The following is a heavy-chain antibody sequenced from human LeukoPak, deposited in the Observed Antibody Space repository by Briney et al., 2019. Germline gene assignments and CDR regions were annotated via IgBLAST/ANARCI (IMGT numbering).Heavy chain of an antibody. CDR1: GFTFSDYY. CDR3: SCSGY. CDR2: INYSGNT. Sequence: GSLRLSCAASGFTFSDYYMSWIRQPPGKGLEWIGDINYSGNTNYNPSLESRLTISVDTSKKQFSLKLSSVTAADTAAYYCSCSGYWGQGTLVTVSS. V-gene: IGHV4-34*08. J-gene: IGHJ4*02. D-gene: IGHD3-10*02.